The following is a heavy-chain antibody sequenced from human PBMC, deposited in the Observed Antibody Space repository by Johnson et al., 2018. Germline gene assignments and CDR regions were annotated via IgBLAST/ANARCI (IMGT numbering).Heavy chain of an antibody. Sequence: QVQLQQWGAGLLKPSETLSLTCAFYGGSFSGYYWSWIRQPPGKGLEWIGEINHSGSTNYNPSLKSRVTISVEPSKNQFSLRLGSVTAAETAVYYGAGEGGQCSGGSCETDAFDIGGQGTMVTVSS. CDR3: AGEGGQCSGGSCETDAFDI. V-gene: IGHV4-34*01. J-gene: IGHJ3*02. CDR1: GGSFSGYY. CDR2: INHSGST. D-gene: IGHD2-15*01.